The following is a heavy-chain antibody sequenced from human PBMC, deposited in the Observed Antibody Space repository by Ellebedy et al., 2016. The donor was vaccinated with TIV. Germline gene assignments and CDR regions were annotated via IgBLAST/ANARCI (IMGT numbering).Heavy chain of an antibody. V-gene: IGHV4-61*01. CDR3: ARAAQPNCSGGSCYRIDY. D-gene: IGHD2-15*01. J-gene: IGHJ4*02. CDR2: IYDSGST. Sequence: MPSETLSLTCTVSGGSVRSGSHYWSWIRQPPGKELEWTGYIYDSGSTNHNPSLKSRVTISVDTSKNQFSLKLSSVTAADTAVYYCARAAQPNCSGGSCYRIDYWGQGTLVTVAS. CDR1: GGSVRSGSHY.